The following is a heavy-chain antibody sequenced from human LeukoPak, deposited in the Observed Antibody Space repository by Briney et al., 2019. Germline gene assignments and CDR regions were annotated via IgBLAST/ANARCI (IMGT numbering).Heavy chain of an antibody. V-gene: IGHV3-21*01. J-gene: IGHJ5*02. CDR1: GFNFNSYT. Sequence: PGGSLRLSCAASGFNFNSYTMHWVRQAPGKGLEWVSSITSGSKYIYYADSVKGRFTISRDNAKNSLYLQMNSLRAEDTAVFYCARAIVADHHTRFDPWGQGTLVSVSS. D-gene: IGHD2-15*01. CDR2: ITSGSKYI. CDR3: ARAIVADHHTRFDP.